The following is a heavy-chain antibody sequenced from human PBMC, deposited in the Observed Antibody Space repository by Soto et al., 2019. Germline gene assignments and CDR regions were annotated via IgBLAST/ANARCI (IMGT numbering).Heavy chain of an antibody. CDR3: AREGSYSAYNFAHGIQLWSFDF. CDR1: GGSINTFY. Sequence: SETLSLTCTVSGGSINTFYWSWVRQPAGKGLEWIGRIFSSGSTSFNPSLESRVAMSVDTSRNHFSLNLSSVTAADMAVYYCAREGSYSAYNFAHGIQLWSFDFWGQGALVTVSS. V-gene: IGHV4-4*07. D-gene: IGHD5-12*01. J-gene: IGHJ4*02. CDR2: IFSSGST.